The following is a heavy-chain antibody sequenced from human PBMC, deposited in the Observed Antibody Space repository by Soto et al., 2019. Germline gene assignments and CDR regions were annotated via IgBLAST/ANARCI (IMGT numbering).Heavy chain of an antibody. CDR1: GFIFSTYG. CDR2: ISYDGSNE. J-gene: IGHJ4*02. Sequence: QVQLVQSGGGVVQPGRSLRLSCVASGFIFSTYGMHWVRQVPGKGLEWVAHISYDGSNEYYADSVKGRFTVSRDNAKNTLDLQMNGLKSEDTALYSCPKDYIVGTTWGYFESWGQGALVIVSS. V-gene: IGHV3-30*18. CDR3: PKDYIVGTTWGYFES. D-gene: IGHD1-1*01.